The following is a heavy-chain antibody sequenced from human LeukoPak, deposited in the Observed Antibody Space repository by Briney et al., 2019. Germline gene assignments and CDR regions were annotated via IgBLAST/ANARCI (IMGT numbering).Heavy chain of an antibody. CDR2: TYYRSKWYN. CDR3: AKAPARGGWYSEDAFDI. J-gene: IGHJ3*02. CDR1: GDSVSSNSAA. Sequence: SQTLSLTCAISGDSVSSNSAAWNWIRQSPSRGLEWLGRTYYRSKWYNDYAVSVKGRITINPDTSKNQFSLQLNSVTPEDTAVYYCAKAPARGGWYSEDAFDIWGQGTMVTVSS. D-gene: IGHD6-19*01. V-gene: IGHV6-1*01.